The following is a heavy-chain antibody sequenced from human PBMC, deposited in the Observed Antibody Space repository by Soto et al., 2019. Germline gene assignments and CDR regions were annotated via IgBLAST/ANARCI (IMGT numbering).Heavy chain of an antibody. D-gene: IGHD3-10*01. Sequence: SVKVSCKASGGTFSSYAISWVRQAPGQGLEWMGGIIPIFGTANYAQKFQGRVTITADKSTSTAYMELSSLRSEDTAVYYCARDRGLWYYFDYWGQGTLVTVSS. CDR1: GGTFSSYA. V-gene: IGHV1-69*06. CDR3: ARDRGLWYYFDY. J-gene: IGHJ4*02. CDR2: IIPIFGTA.